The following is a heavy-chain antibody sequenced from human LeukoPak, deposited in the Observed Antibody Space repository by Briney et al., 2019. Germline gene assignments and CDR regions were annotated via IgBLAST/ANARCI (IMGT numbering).Heavy chain of an antibody. CDR2: IRYDGSNK. V-gene: IGHV3-30*02. CDR3: ARGVRIAVAGNIDY. CDR1: GFTFSSYE. J-gene: IGHJ4*02. Sequence: GGSLRLSCAASGFTFSSYEMNWVRQAPGKGLEWVAFIRYDGSNKYYADSVKGRFTISRDNSKNTLYLQTNSLRAEDTAVYYCARGVRIAVAGNIDYWGQGTLVTVSS. D-gene: IGHD6-19*01.